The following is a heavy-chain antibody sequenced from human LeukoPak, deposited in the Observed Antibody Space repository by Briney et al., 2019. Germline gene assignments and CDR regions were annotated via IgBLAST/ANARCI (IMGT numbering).Heavy chain of an antibody. V-gene: IGHV1-2*02. CDR3: SYYYGSGSWPQFDY. J-gene: IGHJ4*02. CDR1: GYTFTNYY. CDR2: INPNSGGT. D-gene: IGHD3-10*01. Sequence: ASVKVSCKASGYTFTNYYMHWVRQAPGQGLEWMGWINPNSGGTNYAQKFQGRVTMTRDTSISTAYMELSRLRSDDTAVYYCSYYYGSGSWPQFDYWGQGTLVTVSS.